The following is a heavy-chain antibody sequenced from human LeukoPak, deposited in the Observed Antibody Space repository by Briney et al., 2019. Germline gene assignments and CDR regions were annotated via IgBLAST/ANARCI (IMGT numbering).Heavy chain of an antibody. Sequence: SETLSLTCTVSGGSISSYYWSWIRQPPGKGLEWIGYIYYSGSTNYNPSLKSRVTISVDTSKNQFSLKLSSVTAADTAVYYCARVPYSSSSTYYYYYMDVWGEGTTVTVSS. J-gene: IGHJ6*03. D-gene: IGHD6-13*01. CDR1: GGSISSYY. CDR3: ARVPYSSSSTYYYYYMDV. CDR2: IYYSGST. V-gene: IGHV4-59*01.